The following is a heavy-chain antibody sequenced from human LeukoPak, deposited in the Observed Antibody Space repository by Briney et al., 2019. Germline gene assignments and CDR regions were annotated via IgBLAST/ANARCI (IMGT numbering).Heavy chain of an antibody. J-gene: IGHJ4*02. D-gene: IGHD3-22*01. CDR1: GGSISSGDYY. Sequence: PSETLSLTCAVSGGSISSGDYYWSWIRQHPGKGLEWIGNIYDSGDTYYNPSLKSRLTISVDTSKNQFSLNLSSVTAADTAVYYCARHYDGGPKLRMDYWGQGALVTVS. V-gene: IGHV4-31*11. CDR2: IYDSGDT. CDR3: ARHYDGGPKLRMDY.